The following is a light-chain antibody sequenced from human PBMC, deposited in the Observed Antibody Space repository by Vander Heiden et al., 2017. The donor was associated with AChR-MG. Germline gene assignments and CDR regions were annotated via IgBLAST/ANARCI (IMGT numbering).Light chain of an antibody. V-gene: IGLV9-49*01. Sequence: HPVLPQPPSASASLGASVTHTCTLSSGYSNYKVDWYQQRPGKGPRFVMRVGTGGIVGSKGDGIPDRFSVLGSGLNRYLTIKNIQEEDESDYHCGADHGSGSNFVYVFGTGTKVTVL. CDR1: SGYSNYK. CDR2: VGTGGIVG. CDR3: GADHGSGSNFVYV. J-gene: IGLJ1*01.